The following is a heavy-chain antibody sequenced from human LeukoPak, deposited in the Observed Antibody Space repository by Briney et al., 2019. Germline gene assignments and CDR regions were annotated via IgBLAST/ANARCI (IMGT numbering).Heavy chain of an antibody. J-gene: IGHJ4*02. V-gene: IGHV3-23*01. CDR1: GFTFSSYA. CDR2: ISGSGGST. Sequence: GGSLRLSCAASGFTFSSYAMSWVRQAPGKGLEWVPAISGSGGSTYYADSVKGRFTISRDNSKNTLYLQMNSLRAEDTAVYYCAKGSSGWLTHYFDYWGQGTLVTVSS. CDR3: AKGSSGWLTHYFDY. D-gene: IGHD6-19*01.